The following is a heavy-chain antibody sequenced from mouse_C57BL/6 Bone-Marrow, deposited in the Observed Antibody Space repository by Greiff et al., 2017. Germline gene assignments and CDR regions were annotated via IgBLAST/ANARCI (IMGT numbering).Heavy chain of an antibody. Sequence: VQLVESGAELARPGASVKLSCKASGYTFTSYGISWVKQRTGQGLEWIGEIYPRSGNTYYNEKFKGKATLTADKSSSTAYMELRSLTSEDSAVYFCASKGWLLRFAYWGQGTLVTVSA. V-gene: IGHV1-81*01. CDR3: ASKGWLLRFAY. CDR2: IYPRSGNT. CDR1: GYTFTSYG. J-gene: IGHJ3*01. D-gene: IGHD2-3*01.